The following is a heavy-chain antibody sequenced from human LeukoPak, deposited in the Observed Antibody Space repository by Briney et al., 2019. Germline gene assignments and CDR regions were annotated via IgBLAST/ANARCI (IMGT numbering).Heavy chain of an antibody. V-gene: IGHV1-46*01. Sequence: GASVKVSCKASGYSFSAYYMHWVRQAPGQGLEWMGVINPSGGSTSYALKFQDRVTVSRDTSTSTVYMELTSLRSDDTAVCFCATSGSYHKYYFDYWGQGTLVTVSS. J-gene: IGHJ4*02. D-gene: IGHD1-26*01. CDR2: INPSGGST. CDR1: GYSFSAYY. CDR3: ATSGSYHKYYFDY.